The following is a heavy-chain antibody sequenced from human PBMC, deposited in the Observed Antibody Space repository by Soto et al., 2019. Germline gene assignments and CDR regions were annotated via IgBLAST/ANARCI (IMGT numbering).Heavy chain of an antibody. CDR3: ANEIGGRGDNNGRDD. V-gene: IGHV3-30*18. D-gene: IGHD3-16*01. Sequence: PGGSLRLSCAGSGFTFSSVAMTWVRQAPGKGLEWVAVISYDGSEKYYADSVKGRFTISRDNSRNTVSLQMNSLRPEDTAVYYCANEIGGRGDNNGRDDWGRGT. J-gene: IGHJ4*02. CDR2: ISYDGSEK. CDR1: GFTFSSVA.